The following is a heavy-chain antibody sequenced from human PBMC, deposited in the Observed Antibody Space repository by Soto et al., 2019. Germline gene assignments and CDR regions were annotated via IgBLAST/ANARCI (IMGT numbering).Heavy chain of an antibody. CDR2: IYYSGST. CDR1: GGSISSYY. Sequence: SETLSLICTVSGGSISSYYWSWIRQPPGKGLEWIGYIYYSGSTNYNPSLKSRVTISVDTSKNQFSLKLSSVTAADTAVYYCARDYYDSSGYYPFDYWGQGTLVTVSS. V-gene: IGHV4-59*01. J-gene: IGHJ4*02. CDR3: ARDYYDSSGYYPFDY. D-gene: IGHD3-22*01.